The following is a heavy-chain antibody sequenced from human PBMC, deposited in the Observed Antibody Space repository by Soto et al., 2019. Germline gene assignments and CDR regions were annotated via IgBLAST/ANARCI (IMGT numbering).Heavy chain of an antibody. V-gene: IGHV1-69*13. CDR1: GGTFSSYA. Sequence: SVKVSCKASGGTFSSYAISWVRQAPGQGLEWMGGIIPIFGTANYAQKFQGRVTITADESTSTAYMELSSLRSEDTAVYYCAADRSKIQLIPMDVWGQGTTVTVSS. CDR2: IIPIFGTA. CDR3: AADRSKIQLIPMDV. D-gene: IGHD3-16*01. J-gene: IGHJ6*02.